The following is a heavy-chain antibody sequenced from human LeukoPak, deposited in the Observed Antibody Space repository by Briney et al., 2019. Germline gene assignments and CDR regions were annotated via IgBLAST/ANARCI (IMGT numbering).Heavy chain of an antibody. D-gene: IGHD1-26*01. J-gene: IGHJ4*02. CDR2: ISSSSSTI. CDR1: GFTFSSYS. CDR3: AREVGALEFDY. V-gene: IGHV3-48*04. Sequence: PGGSLRLSCAASGFTFSSYSMNWVRQAPGKGLEWVSYISSSSSTIYYADSVKGRFTISRDNAKNSLYLQMNSLRAEDTAVYYCAREVGALEFDYWGQGTLVTVSS.